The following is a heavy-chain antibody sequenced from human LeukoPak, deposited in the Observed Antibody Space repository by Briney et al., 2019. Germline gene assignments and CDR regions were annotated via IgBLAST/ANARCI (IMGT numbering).Heavy chain of an antibody. CDR3: ARVGSGWTLDY. CDR2: ISGSDGST. Sequence: GGSLRLSCAASGFTFSSYAMNWVRQAPGKGLEWVSAISGSDGSTYYADSVKGRFTISRDNAKNSLYLQMNSLRAEDTAVYYCARVGSGWTLDYWGQGTLVTVSS. D-gene: IGHD6-19*01. J-gene: IGHJ4*02. CDR1: GFTFSSYA. V-gene: IGHV3-23*01.